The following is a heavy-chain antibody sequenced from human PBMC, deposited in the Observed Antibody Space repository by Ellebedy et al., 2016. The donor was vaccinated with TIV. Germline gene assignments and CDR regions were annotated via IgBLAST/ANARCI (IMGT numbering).Heavy chain of an antibody. CDR3: ARDNGGQDPTYFDY. CDR1: GGTFSSYG. D-gene: IGHD2-15*01. V-gene: IGHV1-18*01. Sequence: AASVKVSCKASGGTFSSYGISWVRQAPGQGLEWMGWISAYNGNTNYAQKLQGRVTMTTDTSTSTAYMELRSLRSDDTAVYYCARDNGGQDPTYFDYWGQGTLVTVSS. J-gene: IGHJ4*02. CDR2: ISAYNGNT.